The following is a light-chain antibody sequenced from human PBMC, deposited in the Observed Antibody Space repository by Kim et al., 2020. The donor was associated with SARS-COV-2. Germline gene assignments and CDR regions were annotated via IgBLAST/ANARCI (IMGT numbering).Light chain of an antibody. CDR2: EVS. Sequence: GQSVTIACPGTSSDVGGYNYVSWYQQHPGIAPKLMIYEVSKRPSGVPDRFSGSKSGNTASLTVSGLQAEDEADYYCSSYAGSNNWVFGGGTQLTVL. CDR3: SSYAGSNNWV. V-gene: IGLV2-8*01. CDR1: SSDVGGYNY. J-gene: IGLJ3*02.